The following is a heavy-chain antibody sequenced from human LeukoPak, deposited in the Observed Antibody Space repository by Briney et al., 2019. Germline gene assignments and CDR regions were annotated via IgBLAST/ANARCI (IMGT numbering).Heavy chain of an antibody. CDR1: GFTFSSAW. Sequence: RGSLRLSCAASGFTFSSAWMSWVRQAPGKGLEWVGRIKSKTDGGTTDYAAPVKGRFTISRDDSKNTLYLQMNSLKTEDTAVYYCTTDTSTYYYDSSSDYWGQGTLVTVSS. CDR3: TTDTSTYYYDSSSDY. J-gene: IGHJ4*02. CDR2: IKSKTDGGTT. V-gene: IGHV3-15*01. D-gene: IGHD3-22*01.